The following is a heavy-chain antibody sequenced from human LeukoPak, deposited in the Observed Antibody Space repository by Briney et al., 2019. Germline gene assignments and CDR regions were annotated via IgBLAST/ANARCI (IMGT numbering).Heavy chain of an antibody. Sequence: GGSLRLSCVASGFSFSDAWMSWVRQAPGKGLEWVARVKSKADGGTTDYAAPVKGRFTISRDDSKNTLYLQVNSLKTEDTAVYYCTKGGRGTSTGYWGQGALVTVSS. D-gene: IGHD1-26*01. CDR3: TKGGRGTSTGY. V-gene: IGHV3-15*01. J-gene: IGHJ4*02. CDR1: GFSFSDAW. CDR2: VKSKADGGTT.